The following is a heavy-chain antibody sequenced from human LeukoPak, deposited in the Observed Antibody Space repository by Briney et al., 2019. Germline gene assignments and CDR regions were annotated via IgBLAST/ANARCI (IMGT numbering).Heavy chain of an antibody. CDR3: ARDYGFVRGYYYYGMDV. J-gene: IGHJ6*02. D-gene: IGHD3-10*02. CDR2: IWYDGSNK. Sequence: GGSLRLSCAASGFTFSSYGMHWVRQAPGKGLEWVAVIWYDGSNKYYADSVKGRFTISRDNSKNTLYLQMNSLRAEDTAVYCCARDYGFVRGYYYYGMDVWGQGTTVTVSS. V-gene: IGHV3-33*01. CDR1: GFTFSSYG.